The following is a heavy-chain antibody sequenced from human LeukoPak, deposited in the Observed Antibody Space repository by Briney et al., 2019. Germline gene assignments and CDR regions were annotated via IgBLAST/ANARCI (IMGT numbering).Heavy chain of an antibody. CDR1: GFTFNNAW. J-gene: IGHJ4*02. V-gene: IGHV3-23*01. CDR3: AKGGISSTGLDY. D-gene: IGHD6-13*01. Sequence: PGGSLRLSCAASGFTFNNAWMSWVRQAPGKGLEWVSSLTYSGTSTFYADSVKGRFTISRDNSQNTLYLQLSSLRVEDTAIYYCAKGGISSTGLDYWGQGSRVTVSS. CDR2: LTYSGTST.